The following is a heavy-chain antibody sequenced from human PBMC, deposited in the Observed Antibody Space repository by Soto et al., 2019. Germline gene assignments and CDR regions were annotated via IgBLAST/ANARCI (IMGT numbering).Heavy chain of an antibody. V-gene: IGHV3-48*03. J-gene: IGHJ4*02. CDR2: ISSSGNTM. D-gene: IGHD3-22*01. CDR1: GFPFSSFE. CDR3: ARDPPYHYDSPGYYFDF. Sequence: PGGSLRLSCEASGFPFSSFEMNWVRQAPGKGLEWISYISSSGNTMYYADSVEGRFTVSRDNVKNSLYLQIDSLRAEDTAIYYCARDPPYHYDSPGYYFDFWGPGTLVTVYS.